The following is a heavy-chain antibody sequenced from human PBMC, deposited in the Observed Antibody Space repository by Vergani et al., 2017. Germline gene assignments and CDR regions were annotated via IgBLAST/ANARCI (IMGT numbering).Heavy chain of an antibody. J-gene: IGHJ4*02. Sequence: EVQLVESGEGLVQPGGSLRLSCAASGFTFSDYWMSWVRQAPGKGLEWVANIKEDGREKYYVDSVKGRFTISRDNAKNSLYLQMNSVRAEDTAVYHCVRRPRDYHNSSFYFDFFDSWGQGTLVTISS. V-gene: IGHV3-7*01. CDR3: VRRPRDYHNSSFYFDFFDS. CDR2: IKEDGREK. CDR1: GFTFSDYW. D-gene: IGHD3-22*01.